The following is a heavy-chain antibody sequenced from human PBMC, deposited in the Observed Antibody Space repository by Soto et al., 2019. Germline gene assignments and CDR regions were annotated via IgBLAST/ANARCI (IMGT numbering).Heavy chain of an antibody. J-gene: IGHJ4*02. V-gene: IGHV4-34*01. D-gene: IGHD2-2*01. CDR1: GGSFSDYY. CDR3: ARGYGTIDY. Sequence: PSETLSLTCAVYGGSFSDYYWSWIRQPPVKGLEWIGEINHSGSTNYSPSLKSRVTISVDTSKNQFSLKLTSVTAADAALYYCARGYGTIDYWGQGTLVTVSS. CDR2: INHSGST.